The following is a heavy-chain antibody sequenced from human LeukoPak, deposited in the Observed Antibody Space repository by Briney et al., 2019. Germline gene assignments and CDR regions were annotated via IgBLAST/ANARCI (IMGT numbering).Heavy chain of an antibody. CDR3: ARDSSGWAFDY. D-gene: IGHD6-19*01. CDR2: IIPIFGTA. J-gene: IGHJ4*02. CDR1: GGTFSSYA. V-gene: IGHV1-69*05. Sequence: SVKVSCKASGGTFSSYAISWVRQAPGQGLEWMGGIIPIFGTANYAQKFQGRVTMTRDTSTSTVYMELSSLRSEDTAVYYCARDSSGWAFDYWGQGTLVTVPS.